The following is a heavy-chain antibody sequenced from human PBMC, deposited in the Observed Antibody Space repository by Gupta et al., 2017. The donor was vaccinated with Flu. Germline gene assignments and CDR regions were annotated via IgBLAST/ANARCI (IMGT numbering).Heavy chain of an antibody. CDR1: GFSLSTSGVG. CDR3: AHRQDPLYCSGGSCYSTGNFDY. D-gene: IGHD2-15*01. V-gene: IGHV2-5*01. CDR2: IYWNDDK. J-gene: IGHJ4*02. Sequence: QITLKESGPTLVKPTQTLTLTCTFSGFSLSTSGVGVGWIRQPPGKALEWLALIYWNDDKRYSPSLKSRLTITKDTSKNQVVLTMTNMDPVDTATYYCAHRQDPLYCSGGSCYSTGNFDYWGQGTLVTVSS.